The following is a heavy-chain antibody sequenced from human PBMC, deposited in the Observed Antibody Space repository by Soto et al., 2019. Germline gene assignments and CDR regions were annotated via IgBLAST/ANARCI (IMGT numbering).Heavy chain of an antibody. CDR2: IYHTGTT. CDR1: GASINRDNW. V-gene: IGHV4-4*02. J-gene: IGHJ4*02. D-gene: IGHD3-10*01. CDR3: AGSVHF. Sequence: LEILSLTCAVSGASINRDNWWTWVRQPPGKGLEWIGDIYHTGTTNYDSSLKSRATISIDESKNHFSLNLNSVTAADTAVYYCAGSVHFWGQGTLVTVSS.